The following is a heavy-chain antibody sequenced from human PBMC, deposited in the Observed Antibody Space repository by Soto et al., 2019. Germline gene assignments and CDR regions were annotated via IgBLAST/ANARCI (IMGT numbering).Heavy chain of an antibody. Sequence: GGSLRLSCAASGFAFNTYAMTWVRQAPGTGLEWVSGVSGSGGITKYADSVKGRFTVSRDNSQSTLYLQMNSLRAEDTAVYYCARIGDYNDRSGYYTVDYWGQGTLVTVSS. CDR2: VSGSGGIT. CDR1: GFAFNTYA. D-gene: IGHD3-22*01. CDR3: ARIGDYNDRSGYYTVDY. J-gene: IGHJ4*02. V-gene: IGHV3-23*01.